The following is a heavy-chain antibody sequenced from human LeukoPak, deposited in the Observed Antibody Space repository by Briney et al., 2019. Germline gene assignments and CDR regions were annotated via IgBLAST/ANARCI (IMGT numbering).Heavy chain of an antibody. V-gene: IGHV3-23*01. D-gene: IGHD4-11*01. J-gene: IGHJ4*02. CDR1: GLIFRNYA. CDR2: ISGDGTET. CDR3: AKGGHYSFLDY. Sequence: SGGSLRLSCTASGLIFRNYAMTWVRQAPRKGLEWVSTISGDGTETFYADSVKGRFTISRDNSKNTHYLQMSSLRAEDTGIYYCAKGGHYSFLDYWGQGTLVTVS.